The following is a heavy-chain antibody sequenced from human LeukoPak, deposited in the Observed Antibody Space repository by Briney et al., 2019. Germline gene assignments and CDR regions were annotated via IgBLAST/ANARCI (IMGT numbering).Heavy chain of an antibody. J-gene: IGHJ6*03. CDR3: ARVTYYDFWSGYDHDRLYYCYYMDV. Sequence: PGGSLRLSCAASGFTFSDYYMSWIRQAPGKGLEWVSYISSSGSTIYYADSVKGRFTISRDNAKNSLYLQMNCLRAEDTAVYYCARVTYYDFWSGYDHDRLYYCYYMDVWGKGTTVTVSS. CDR2: ISSSGSTI. V-gene: IGHV3-11*04. CDR1: GFTFSDYY. D-gene: IGHD3-3*01.